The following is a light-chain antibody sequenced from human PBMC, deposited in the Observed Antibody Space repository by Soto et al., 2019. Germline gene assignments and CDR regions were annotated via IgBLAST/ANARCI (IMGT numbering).Light chain of an antibody. V-gene: IGLV2-14*01. CDR1: SSDVGYYNF. Sequence: QSALSQPASVSGSPGQSITISCTGTSSDVGYYNFVSWYQHPPGKAPKLIIYEVTNRPSGISYRFSGSKSGKTASLTISGLQGDDEGDYYCSSPAKSNTWVFGGGTKLTVL. CDR2: EVT. J-gene: IGLJ3*02. CDR3: SSPAKSNTWV.